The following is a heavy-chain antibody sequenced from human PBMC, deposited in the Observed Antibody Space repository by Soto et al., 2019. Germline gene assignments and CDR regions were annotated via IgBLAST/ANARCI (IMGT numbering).Heavy chain of an antibody. Sequence: SETLSLTCTVSGVSSTSFYWSWIRQSPGKGLEWIGYIFDNGDVKYNPSLMSRLTMSIDMSKNEFSLGLKSVTAGDTAIYYCARGWGSKWYYFDSWGEGTLVTVSS. D-gene: IGHD3-16*01. CDR2: IFDNGDV. CDR3: ARGWGSKWYYFDS. J-gene: IGHJ4*02. CDR1: GVSSTSFY. V-gene: IGHV4-59*01.